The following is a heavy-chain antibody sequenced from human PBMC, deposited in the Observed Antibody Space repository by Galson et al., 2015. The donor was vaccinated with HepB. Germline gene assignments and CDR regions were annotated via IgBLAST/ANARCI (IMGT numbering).Heavy chain of an antibody. D-gene: IGHD1-1*01. CDR2: IWHDGSKT. J-gene: IGHJ6*03. Sequence: SLRLSCAPSGFTLPNHGIHWVRQAPGKGLEWVAVIWHDGSKTIYVDSVRGRFTISRDNSENMAYLQMNSLRAEDTAVYYCARDTKMFTGIDYMDVWGQGTTVTVSS. V-gene: IGHV3-33*01. CDR1: GFTLPNHG. CDR3: ARDTKMFTGIDYMDV.